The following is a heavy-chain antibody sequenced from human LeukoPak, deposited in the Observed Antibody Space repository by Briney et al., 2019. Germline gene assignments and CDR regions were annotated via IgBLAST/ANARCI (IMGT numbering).Heavy chain of an antibody. J-gene: IGHJ4*02. CDR2: ISGSGGST. CDR3: ARPQTMVRFEYYFDY. D-gene: IGHD3-10*01. Sequence: GGSLRLSCAASGFTFSSYAMSWVRQAPGKGLKWVSAISGSGGSTYYADSVKGRFTISRDNSKNTLYLQMNSLRAEDTAVYYCARPQTMVRFEYYFDYWGQGTLVTVSS. CDR1: GFTFSSYA. V-gene: IGHV3-23*01.